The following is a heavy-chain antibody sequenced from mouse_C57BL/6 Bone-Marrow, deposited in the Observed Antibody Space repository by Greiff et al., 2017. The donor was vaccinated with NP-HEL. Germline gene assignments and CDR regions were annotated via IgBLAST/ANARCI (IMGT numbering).Heavy chain of an antibody. Sequence: VQLQQSGPGLVKPSQSLSLTCSVTGYSITSGYYWNWIRQFPGNKLEWMGYISYDGSNNYNPSLKNRISITRDTSKNQFFLKLNSVTTEDTATYYCAKEKYYYGSSFAWFAYWGQGTLVTVSA. J-gene: IGHJ3*01. D-gene: IGHD1-1*01. V-gene: IGHV3-6*01. CDR3: AKEKYYYGSSFAWFAY. CDR1: GYSITSGYY. CDR2: ISYDGSN.